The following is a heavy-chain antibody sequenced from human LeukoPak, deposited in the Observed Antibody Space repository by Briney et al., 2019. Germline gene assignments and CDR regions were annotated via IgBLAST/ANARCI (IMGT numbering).Heavy chain of an antibody. Sequence: VKFSCKASGGTFSSYAISWVRQAPGQGLEWMGGIIPIFGTANYAQKFQGRVTITTAESTRTAYMELSSLTSEDTAVYYCARAGYTSGWYTDYWGQGTLVTVSS. V-gene: IGHV1-69*05. CDR2: IIPIFGTA. J-gene: IGHJ4*02. CDR1: GGTFSSYA. D-gene: IGHD6-19*01. CDR3: ARAGYTSGWYTDY.